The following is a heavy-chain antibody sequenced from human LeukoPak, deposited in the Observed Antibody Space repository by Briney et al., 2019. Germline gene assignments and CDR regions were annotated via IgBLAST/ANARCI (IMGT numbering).Heavy chain of an antibody. CDR3: ARGRSSAFDT. CDR2: TYYRSKWYN. J-gene: IGHJ3*02. CDR1: GDSVSTNGVA. Sequence: SQTLSLTCGISGDSVSTNGVAWNWIRPSPSRGLEWLGRTYYRSKWYNDYAVSVKSRITINPDTSRNQFSLQLNSVTPEDTAVYYCARGRSSAFDTWGQGTVVTVSS. V-gene: IGHV6-1*01.